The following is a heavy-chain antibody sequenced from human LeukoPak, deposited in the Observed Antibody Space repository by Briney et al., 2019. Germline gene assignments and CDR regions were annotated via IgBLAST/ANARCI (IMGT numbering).Heavy chain of an antibody. CDR3: ASIAGGGDWFDP. V-gene: IGHV4-34*01. CDR1: GGSFSGYY. CDR2: INHSGST. D-gene: IGHD6-13*01. J-gene: IGHJ5*02. Sequence: PSETLSLTCAVYGGSFSGYYWSWIRQPPGKGLEWIGEINHSGSTNYNPSLKSRVTISVDTSKNQFSLKLSSVTAADTAVYYCASIAGGGDWFDPWGQGTLVTVSS.